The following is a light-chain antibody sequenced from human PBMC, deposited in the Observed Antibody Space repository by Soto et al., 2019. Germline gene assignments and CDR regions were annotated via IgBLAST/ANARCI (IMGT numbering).Light chain of an antibody. CDR1: GSDVGGYDY. J-gene: IGLJ1*01. CDR2: EVT. Sequence: QSALTQPASVSGSPGQSITISCTGTGSDVGGYDYVSWYQHHPGKAPKVMIYEVTNRPSGVSNRFSGSKSGNTASLTISGLLAEDEADYYCSSYTSSSTDVFGTGTKVTVL. CDR3: SSYTSSSTDV. V-gene: IGLV2-14*01.